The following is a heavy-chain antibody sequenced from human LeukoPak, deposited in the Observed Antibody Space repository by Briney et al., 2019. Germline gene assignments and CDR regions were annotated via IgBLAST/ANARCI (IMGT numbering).Heavy chain of an antibody. CDR1: GFIFKDFW. Sequence: GGSLRLSCAASGFIFKDFWMIWVRQAPGKGLEWVANIKQDGSEKYYVDSVKGRFTISRDNAKNSLYLQMNTLRAEDTAMYYRAKDAQPRSRWFDPWGQGTLVTVSS. CDR3: AKDAQPRSRWFDP. J-gene: IGHJ5*02. CDR2: IKQDGSEK. V-gene: IGHV3-7*03. D-gene: IGHD3-16*01.